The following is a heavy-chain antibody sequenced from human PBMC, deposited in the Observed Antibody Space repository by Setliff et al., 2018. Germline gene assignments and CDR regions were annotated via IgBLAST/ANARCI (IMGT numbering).Heavy chain of an antibody. D-gene: IGHD5-18*01. CDR1: GFTFNSYS. J-gene: IGHJ6*02. Sequence: PGGSLRLSCAASGFTFNSYSMNWVRQAPGKGLEWVAYFSSSGSISYANSVKGRFTISRDNAKNSLYLQMNSLRVEDTAVYYCARDGGMGMVKGYYYGLDAWGPGTSVTVSS. V-gene: IGHV3-48*04. CDR2: FSSSGSI. CDR3: ARDGGMGMVKGYYYGLDA.